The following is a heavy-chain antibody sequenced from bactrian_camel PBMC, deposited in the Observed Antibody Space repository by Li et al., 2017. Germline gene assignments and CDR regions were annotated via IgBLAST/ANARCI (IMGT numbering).Heavy chain of an antibody. CDR2: AYRAGSRT. D-gene: IGHD5*01. Sequence: VQLVESGGGLVQPGGSLTLSCAASGFTYTTNCMGWARQAPGKEREGVAVAYRAGSRTYYSDSVKGRFTISRDNAKNTAYLRMNSLKPEDTAVYYCAAARTLTDWARRPAYWGQGTQVTVS. CDR1: GFTYTTNC. J-gene: IGHJ4*01. V-gene: IGHV3S40*01. CDR3: AAARTLTDWARRPAY.